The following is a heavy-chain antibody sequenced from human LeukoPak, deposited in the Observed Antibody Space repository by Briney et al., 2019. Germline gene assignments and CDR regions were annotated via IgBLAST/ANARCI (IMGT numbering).Heavy chain of an antibody. D-gene: IGHD3-10*01. CDR3: ARRGSGSYLDFDY. CDR1: GYSFTNYW. Sequence: GESLKISCQGSGYSFTNYWISWVRQMPGKGLEWMGRINPIDSYTKYSPSFQGHVTILVDKSINTAYLQWSSLKASDTAIYYCARRGSGSYLDFDYWGQGTVVPVSS. CDR2: INPIDSYT. J-gene: IGHJ4*02. V-gene: IGHV5-10-1*01.